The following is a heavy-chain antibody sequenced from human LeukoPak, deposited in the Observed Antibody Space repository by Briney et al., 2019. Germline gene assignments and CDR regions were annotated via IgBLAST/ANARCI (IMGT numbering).Heavy chain of an antibody. Sequence: GGSLRLSCAASGFTFSSYGMSWVRQAPGKGLEWVSAISGSGGSTYYADSVKGRFTISRDNSKNTLYLQMNSLRAEDTAVYYCAKTPKRGYYGSGNAFDIWGQGTMVTVSS. CDR3: AKTPKRGYYGSGNAFDI. D-gene: IGHD3-10*01. CDR2: ISGSGGST. V-gene: IGHV3-23*01. CDR1: GFTFSSYG. J-gene: IGHJ3*02.